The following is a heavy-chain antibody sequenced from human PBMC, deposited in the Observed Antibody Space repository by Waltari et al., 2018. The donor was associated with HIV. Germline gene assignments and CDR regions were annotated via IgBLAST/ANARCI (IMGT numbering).Heavy chain of an antibody. CDR3: TRLVAAVAGTGY. V-gene: IGHV3-73*01. D-gene: IGHD6-19*01. CDR1: GFPFSGST. J-gene: IGHJ4*02. Sequence: EVQLVESGGGLVQPGGSLKLSWAAPGFPFSGSTMHWVRQASGKGLEWVGRIRTKANSYATAYAASVKGRFIISRDDSKNTAYLQMNNLKTEDTAVYYCTRLVAAVAGTGYWGQGTLVTVSS. CDR2: IRTKANSYAT.